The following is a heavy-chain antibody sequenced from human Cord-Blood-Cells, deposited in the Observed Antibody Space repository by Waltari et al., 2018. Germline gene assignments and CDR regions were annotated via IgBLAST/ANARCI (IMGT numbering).Heavy chain of an antibody. CDR1: GGSFSGYY. V-gene: IGHV4-34*01. J-gene: IGHJ3*02. D-gene: IGHD1-26*01. CDR3: ARDIVGANDAFDI. CDR2: INHSGST. Sequence: QVQLQQWGAGLLKLSETLSLTCAASGGSFSGYYRGCIRQPPGKGLEWIGEINHSGSTDYNPSLKSRVTISVDTSKNQFSLKLSSVTAADTAVYYCARDIVGANDAFDIWGQGTMVTVSS.